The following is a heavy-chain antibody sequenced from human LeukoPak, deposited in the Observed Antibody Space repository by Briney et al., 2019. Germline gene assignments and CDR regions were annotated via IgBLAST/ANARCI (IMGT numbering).Heavy chain of an antibody. CDR3: ASTFGVVVPAASRNWFDP. CDR2: INHSGST. Sequence: SETLSLTYAVYGGSFSGYYWSRIRQPPGKGLEWIGEINHSGSTNYNPSLKSRVTISVDTSKNQFSLKLSSVTAADTAVYYCASTFGVVVPAASRNWFDPWGQGTLVTVSS. D-gene: IGHD2-2*01. J-gene: IGHJ5*02. CDR1: GGSFSGYY. V-gene: IGHV4-34*01.